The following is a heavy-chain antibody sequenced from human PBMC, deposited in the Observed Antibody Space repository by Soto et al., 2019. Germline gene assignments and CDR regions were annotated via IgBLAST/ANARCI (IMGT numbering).Heavy chain of an antibody. CDR1: GFTFSSYG. V-gene: IGHV3-30*18. Sequence: PGGSLRLSCAASGFTFSSYGMHWVRQAPGKGLEWVAVISYDGSNKYYADSVKGRFTISRDNSKNTLYLQMNSLRAEDTAVYYCAKDRYSGYDFSEGYHYYGMDVWGQGTTVTVSS. CDR2: ISYDGSNK. CDR3: AKDRYSGYDFSEGYHYYGMDV. D-gene: IGHD5-12*01. J-gene: IGHJ6*02.